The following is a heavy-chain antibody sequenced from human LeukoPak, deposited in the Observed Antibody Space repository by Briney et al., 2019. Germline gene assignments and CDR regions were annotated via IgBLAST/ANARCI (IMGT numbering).Heavy chain of an antibody. Sequence: GGSLRLSCAASGFTFSSYGMHWVRQAPGKGLEWVAVISYDGSNKYYADSVKGRFTISRDNSKNTLYLQMNSLRAEDTAVYYCAKGAPVAAMVRGVSLGYWGQGTLVTVSS. CDR3: AKGAPVAAMVRGVSLGY. J-gene: IGHJ4*02. D-gene: IGHD3-10*01. CDR1: GFTFSSYG. V-gene: IGHV3-30*18. CDR2: ISYDGSNK.